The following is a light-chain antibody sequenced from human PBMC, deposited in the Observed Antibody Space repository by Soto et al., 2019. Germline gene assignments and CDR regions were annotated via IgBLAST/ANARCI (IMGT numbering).Light chain of an antibody. CDR2: GAS. CDR1: QSVHNF. V-gene: IGKV3-11*01. J-gene: IGKJ5*01. CDR3: QQRSNWPPIT. Sequence: EVVLTQSPATLSLSPGDRAALSCKPSQSVHNFLAWYQQKPGQAPRLLIYGASNRAAGIPARFSGSGSGTDFSLTINSLEPEDFAVYYCQQRSNWPPITFGQGTRLEIK.